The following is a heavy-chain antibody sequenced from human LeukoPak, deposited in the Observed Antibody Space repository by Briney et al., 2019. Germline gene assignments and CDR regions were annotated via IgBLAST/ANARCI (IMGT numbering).Heavy chain of an antibody. CDR3: ARIYSSSWLYFDY. J-gene: IGHJ4*02. D-gene: IGHD6-13*01. Sequence: SETLSLTCTVSGYSISSGYFWVWIRQPPGMGLEWIGSIYHSGSTYYNPSLRSRVTIATDTSRNQFSLNLSSVTAADTAVYYCARIYSSSWLYFDYWGQGTLVTVSS. CDR2: IYHSGST. V-gene: IGHV4-38-2*02. CDR1: GYSISSGYF.